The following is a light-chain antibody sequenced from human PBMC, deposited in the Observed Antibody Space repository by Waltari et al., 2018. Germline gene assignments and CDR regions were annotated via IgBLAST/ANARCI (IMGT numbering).Light chain of an antibody. CDR1: QSVSSN. CDR3: QHYNNWPPLT. J-gene: IGKJ4*01. V-gene: IGKV3-15*01. Sequence: EIVMPQSPATLSVSQGERATLPCRASQSVSSNLAWYQQKPGQAPRLLIYGASTRATGIPARFSGSGSGTEFTLTISSLQSGDFAVYYCQHYNNWPPLTFGGGTKVEIK. CDR2: GAS.